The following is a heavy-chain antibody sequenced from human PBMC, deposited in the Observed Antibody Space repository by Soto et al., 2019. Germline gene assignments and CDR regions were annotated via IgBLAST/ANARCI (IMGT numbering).Heavy chain of an antibody. J-gene: IGHJ5*02. D-gene: IGHD3-10*01. V-gene: IGHV4-31*03. CDR2: IYYSGST. CDR1: GGSISSGGYY. CDR3: ARAAATMVRGNWFDP. Sequence: TLSLTCTVSGGSISSGGYYWSWIRQHPGKGLEWIGYIYYSGSTYYNPSLKSRVTISVDTSKNQFSLKLSSVTAADTAVYYCARAAATMVRGNWFDPWGQGTLVTVSS.